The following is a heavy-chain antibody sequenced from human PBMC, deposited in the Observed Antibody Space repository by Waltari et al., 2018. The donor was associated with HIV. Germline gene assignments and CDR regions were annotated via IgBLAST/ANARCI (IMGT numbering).Heavy chain of an antibody. D-gene: IGHD1-1*01. V-gene: IGHV3-7*01. J-gene: IGHJ3*01. CDR3: ARAPLVVQAFDL. CDR1: GFHFRTIW. Sequence: EVQLVESGGGLVQPGGSLQLAWQASGFHFRTIWMCWVRQAPGKGLEWVANIKQDGSDKYYVDSVKGRFTISRDNAKQFLYLQMNSLRVEDTAIYFCARAPLVVQAFDLWGQGTMVTVAS. CDR2: IKQDGSDK.